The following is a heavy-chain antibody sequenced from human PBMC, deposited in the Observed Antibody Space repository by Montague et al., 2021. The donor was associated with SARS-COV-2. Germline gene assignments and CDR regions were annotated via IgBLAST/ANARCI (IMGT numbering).Heavy chain of an antibody. V-gene: IGHV4-61*09. J-gene: IGHJ6*02. CDR2: IQTSGTS. CDR3: ARDRPESWKISPGLAGLFGTVVQSESGMDV. Sequence: TLSLTCTVSGDSMTSGSHFWTWIRQPSGKGLEWIGHIQTSGTSNYNPSLRDRITLSLDTSSNQFSLELRSVTAADSAVYFCARDRPESWKISPGLAGLFGTVVQSESGMDVWGRGTMVTVS. CDR1: GDSMTSGSHF. D-gene: IGHD2-2*01.